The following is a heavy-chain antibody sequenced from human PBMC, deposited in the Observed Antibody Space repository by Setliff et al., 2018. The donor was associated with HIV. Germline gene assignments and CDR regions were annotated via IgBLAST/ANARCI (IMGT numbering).Heavy chain of an antibody. Sequence: SETLSLTCTVYGASISNSNSYWAWIRQPPGRGLEWIGTVFNSGSTYYTPSLRGRVTISVDTSKNQFSLKVTSVTAADTAVYYCARGDGSLAARPSRYSFYYMDVWGKGTTVTVSS. D-gene: IGHD6-6*01. V-gene: IGHV4-39*01. J-gene: IGHJ6*03. CDR3: ARGDGSLAARPSRYSFYYMDV. CDR2: VFNSGST. CDR1: GASISNSNSY.